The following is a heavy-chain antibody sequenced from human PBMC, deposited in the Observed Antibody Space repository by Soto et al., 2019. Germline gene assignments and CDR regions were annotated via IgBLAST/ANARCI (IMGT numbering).Heavy chain of an antibody. V-gene: IGHV3-23*01. J-gene: IGHJ3*02. Sequence: GGSLRLSCVASGFTFSDYCMSWVRLAPGKGPEWVSDISGSGGSTYYADSVKGRFTISRDNSKNTLYLQMNSLRAEDTAVYYCAKGGTRATDYGDHRDAFDIWGQGTMVTVSS. CDR1: GFTFSDYC. CDR2: ISGSGGST. CDR3: AKGGTRATDYGDHRDAFDI. D-gene: IGHD4-17*01.